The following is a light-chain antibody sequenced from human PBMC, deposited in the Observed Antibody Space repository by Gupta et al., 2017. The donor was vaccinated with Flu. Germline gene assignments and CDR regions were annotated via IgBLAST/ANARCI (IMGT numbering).Light chain of an antibody. CDR1: SSDVGDYNY. J-gene: IGLJ2*01. Sequence: QSALTQPASVSGSPGQSITISCIGTSSDVGDYNYVSWYQQRPDKAPKLIIYEVYYRPSGVSNRFSGSKSGNTASLTISGLQAEDEADYYCSSYPRRSTLLFGGGTKLTVL. CDR3: SSYPRRSTLL. CDR2: EVY. V-gene: IGLV2-14*01.